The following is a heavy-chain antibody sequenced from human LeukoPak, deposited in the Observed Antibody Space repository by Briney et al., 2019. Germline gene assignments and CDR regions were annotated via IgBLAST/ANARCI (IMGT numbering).Heavy chain of an antibody. CDR1: GFTFSSYA. V-gene: IGHV3-23*01. Sequence: PGGSLRLSCAASGFTFSSYAMSWVRQAPGKGLEWVSAISGSGGSTYYADSVKGRFTISRDNSKNTLYLHMNSLRAEDTAVYYCAKDPIVVVPAAHDYWGQGTLVTVSS. D-gene: IGHD2-2*01. J-gene: IGHJ4*02. CDR3: AKDPIVVVPAAHDY. CDR2: ISGSGGST.